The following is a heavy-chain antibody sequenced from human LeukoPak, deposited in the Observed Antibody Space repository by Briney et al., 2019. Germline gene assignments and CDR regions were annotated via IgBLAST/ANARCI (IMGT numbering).Heavy chain of an antibody. CDR1: GGTFSSYA. CDR2: ISAYNGNT. V-gene: IGHV1-18*01. D-gene: IGHD2-15*01. Sequence: GASVKVSCKASGGTFSSYAISWVRQAPGQGLEWMGWISAYNGNTNYAQKLQGRVTMTTDTSTSTAYMELRSLRSDDTAVYYCARARRIGDYFDYWGQGTLVTVSS. CDR3: ARARRIGDYFDY. J-gene: IGHJ4*02.